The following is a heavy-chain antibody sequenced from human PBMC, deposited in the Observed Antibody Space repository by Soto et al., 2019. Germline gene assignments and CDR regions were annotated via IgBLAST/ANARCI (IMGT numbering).Heavy chain of an antibody. J-gene: IGHJ5*02. V-gene: IGHV1-18*01. CDR3: ARYRITMVRGVRGGLDP. CDR1: GYTFTSYG. D-gene: IGHD3-10*01. Sequence: ASVKVSCKASGYTFTSYGISWVRQAPGQGLEWMGWISAYNGNTNYAQKLQGRVTMTTDTSTSTAYVELRSLRSDDTAVYYCARYRITMVRGVRGGLDPWGQGTLVTVS. CDR2: ISAYNGNT.